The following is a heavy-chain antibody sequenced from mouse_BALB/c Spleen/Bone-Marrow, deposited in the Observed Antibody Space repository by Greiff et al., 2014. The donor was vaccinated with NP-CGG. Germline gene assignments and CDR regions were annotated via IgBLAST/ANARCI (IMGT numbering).Heavy chain of an antibody. V-gene: IGHV14-3*02. D-gene: IGHD1-1*01. Sequence: EVQLQQSGSELVKPRASVKLSCAASGFNIKDTYMHWVKQGPEQGLEWIGRIDPANGDTKYDPKFQGKATITADTSSNTAYLQLSSLTSEDTAVYYCTRPSFYYGSSYWYFDVWGAGTTVTVSS. CDR3: TRPSFYYGSSYWYFDV. CDR2: IDPANGDT. CDR1: GFNIKDTY. J-gene: IGHJ1*01.